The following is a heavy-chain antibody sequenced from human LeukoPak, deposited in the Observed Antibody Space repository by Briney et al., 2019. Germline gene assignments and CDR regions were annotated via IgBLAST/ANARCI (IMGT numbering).Heavy chain of an antibody. Sequence: SKTLSLTCTVSGASISSNFYYWGWIRQPPGKGLEWIGNIYHSGSTHYNPSLKSRVTISVDTSKNQFSPNLNSVTAADTAVYYCARWEMTTVTFDFWGQGTLVTVSS. CDR3: ARWEMTTVTFDF. CDR1: GASISSNFYY. D-gene: IGHD5-24*01. CDR2: IYHSGST. V-gene: IGHV4-39*01. J-gene: IGHJ4*02.